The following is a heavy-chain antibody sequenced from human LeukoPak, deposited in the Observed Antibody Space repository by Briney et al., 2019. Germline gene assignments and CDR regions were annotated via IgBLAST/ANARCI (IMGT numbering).Heavy chain of an antibody. V-gene: IGHV1-18*04. CDR3: ARYRASAAFDI. CDR1: GYSFTSYW. D-gene: IGHD1-14*01. Sequence: GESLKISCKGSGYSFTSYWIGWVRQAPGQGLEWMGWISAYNGNTNYAQKLQGRVTMTTDTSTSTAYMELRSLRSDDTAVYYCARYRASAAFDIWGQGTMVTVSS. CDR2: ISAYNGNT. J-gene: IGHJ3*02.